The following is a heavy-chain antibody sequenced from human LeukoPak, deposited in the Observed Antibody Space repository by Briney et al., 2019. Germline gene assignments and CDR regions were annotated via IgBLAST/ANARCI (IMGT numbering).Heavy chain of an antibody. CDR3: ARDCSSTSCYTAPDY. CDR2: ISAYNGNT. D-gene: IGHD2-2*02. Sequence: ASVKVSCKASGYTFTSYGISWVRQAPGQGLERMGWISAYNGNTNYAQKLQGRVTMTTDTSTSTAYMELRSLRSDDTAVYYCARDCSSTSCYTAPDYWGQGTLVTVSS. V-gene: IGHV1-18*01. J-gene: IGHJ4*02. CDR1: GYTFTSYG.